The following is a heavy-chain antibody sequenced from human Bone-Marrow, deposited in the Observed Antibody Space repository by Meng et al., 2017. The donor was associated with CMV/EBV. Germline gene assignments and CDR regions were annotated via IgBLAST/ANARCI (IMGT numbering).Heavy chain of an antibody. J-gene: IGHJ6*02. Sequence: SETLSLTCTVSGGSISSGDYYWSWIRQPPGKGLVWIGYIYYSGSTYYNPSLKSRVTISVDTSKNQFSLKLSSVTAADTAVYYCAKSTYCGGDCSYYYYYGMDVWGQGTTVTVSS. CDR1: GGSISSGDYY. V-gene: IGHV4-30-4*08. CDR3: AKSTYCGGDCSYYYYYGMDV. D-gene: IGHD2-21*01. CDR2: IYYSGST.